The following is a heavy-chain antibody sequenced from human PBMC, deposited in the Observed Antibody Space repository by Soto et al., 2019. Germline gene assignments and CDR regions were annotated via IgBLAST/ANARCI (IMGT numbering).Heavy chain of an antibody. CDR1: GGSISSGGYY. Sequence: QVQLQESGPGLVKPSQTLSLTCTVSGGSISSGGYYWSWIRQHPGKGLEWIGYIYYSGSTYYNPSLKSRVTISVDTSKNQFSLELSSVTAADTAVYYCARDSGSYPGRIDYWGQGTLVTVSS. CDR2: IYYSGST. CDR3: ARDSGSYPGRIDY. D-gene: IGHD1-26*01. J-gene: IGHJ4*02. V-gene: IGHV4-31*03.